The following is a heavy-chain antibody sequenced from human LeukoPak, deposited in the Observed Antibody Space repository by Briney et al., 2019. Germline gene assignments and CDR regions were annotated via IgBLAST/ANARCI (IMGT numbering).Heavy chain of an antibody. J-gene: IGHJ4*02. CDR1: GYTFTGYY. V-gene: IGHV1-2*06. Sequence: ASVKVSCKASGYTFTGYYMHWVRQAPGQGLEWMGRINPNSGGTNYAQKFQARVTMTRDTSISTAYMELSRLRSDDTAVYYCASWSSSSPGPFDYWGQGTLVTVSS. CDR3: ASWSSSSPGPFDY. CDR2: INPNSGGT. D-gene: IGHD6-6*01.